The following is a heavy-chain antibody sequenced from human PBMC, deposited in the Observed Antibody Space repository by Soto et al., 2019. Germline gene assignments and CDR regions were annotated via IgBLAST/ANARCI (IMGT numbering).Heavy chain of an antibody. J-gene: IGHJ6*02. D-gene: IGHD3-10*01. CDR2: IKSKTDGGTT. Sequence: VQLVESGGGLVKPGGSLRLSCAASGFTFSNAWMNWVRQAPGKGLEWVGRIKSKTDGGTTDYAAPVKGRFTISRDDSKHTLYLQMNSLKTEDTAVYYCTSTMVRGVIIYYYYYGMDVWGQGTTVTVSS. CDR1: GFTFSNAW. CDR3: TSTMVRGVIIYYYYYGMDV. V-gene: IGHV3-15*07.